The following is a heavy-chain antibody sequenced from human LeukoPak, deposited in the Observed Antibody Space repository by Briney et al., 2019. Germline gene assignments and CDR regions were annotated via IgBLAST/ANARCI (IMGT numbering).Heavy chain of an antibody. Sequence: SETLSLTCTVSGGSISSYYWSWIRQPPGKGLEWIGYIYYSGSTNYNPSLKSRVTISVDTSKNRFSLKLSSVTAADTAVYYCARGGRIALTPFDYWGQGTLVTVSS. CDR1: GGSISSYY. CDR3: ARGGRIALTPFDY. D-gene: IGHD2-21*01. J-gene: IGHJ4*02. V-gene: IGHV4-59*01. CDR2: IYYSGST.